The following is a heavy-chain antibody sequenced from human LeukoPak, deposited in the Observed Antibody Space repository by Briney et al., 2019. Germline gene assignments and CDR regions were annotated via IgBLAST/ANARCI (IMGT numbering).Heavy chain of an antibody. CDR3: ARGGSWRPFDY. CDR1: GGSISSGGYY. J-gene: IGHJ4*02. CDR2: IYYSGST. D-gene: IGHD6-13*01. Sequence: SETLSLTCTVSGGSISSGGYYWSWIRQHPGKGLEWIGYIYYSGSTYYNPSLKSRVTISVDTSKNQFSLKLSSVTAADTAVYYCARGGSWRPFDYWGQGTLVTASS. V-gene: IGHV4-31*03.